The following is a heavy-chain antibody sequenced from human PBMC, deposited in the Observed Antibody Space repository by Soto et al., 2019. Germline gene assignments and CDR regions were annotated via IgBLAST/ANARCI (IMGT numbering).Heavy chain of an antibody. CDR1: GFTFSTYG. D-gene: IGHD3-10*01. CDR3: AKDSMGTSSYFDY. CDR2: ISYAGTNK. J-gene: IGHJ4*02. Sequence: GGSLRLSCAASGFTFSTYGMHWVRQAPGKGLEWVAVISYAGTNKYYADFVKGRFTISRDNSKNTLYLQMNSLKPEDTAVYYCAKDSMGTSSYFDYWGQGTLVTVSS. V-gene: IGHV3-30*18.